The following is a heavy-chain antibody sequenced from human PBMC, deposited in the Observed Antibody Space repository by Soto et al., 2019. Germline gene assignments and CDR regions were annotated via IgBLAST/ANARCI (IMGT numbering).Heavy chain of an antibody. CDR3: ARRVEMATIDYYYYGMDV. CDR2: IYYSGST. D-gene: IGHD5-12*01. Sequence: QVQLQESGPGLVKPSETLSLTCTVSGGSISSYYWSWIRQPPGKGLEWIGYIYYSGSTNYNPSLKSRATISVDTSKNQFSLKLGSVTAADTAVYYCARRVEMATIDYYYYGMDVWGQGTTVTVSS. V-gene: IGHV4-59*08. J-gene: IGHJ6*02. CDR1: GGSISSYY.